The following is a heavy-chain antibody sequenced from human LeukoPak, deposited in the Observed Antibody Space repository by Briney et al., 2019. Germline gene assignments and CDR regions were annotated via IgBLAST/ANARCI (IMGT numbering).Heavy chain of an antibody. Sequence: GGSLRLSCVASGFSLRNYNMNWVRQSPGKGLEWVASISTGSSYIYYGDSVKGRFTISRDNAKNSVFLQMNSLRAEDTAVYYCVRGQEGGDYLGGWGQGTLVTVSS. CDR1: GFSLRNYN. V-gene: IGHV3-21*01. CDR3: VRGQEGGDYLGG. D-gene: IGHD4-17*01. CDR2: ISTGSSYI. J-gene: IGHJ4*02.